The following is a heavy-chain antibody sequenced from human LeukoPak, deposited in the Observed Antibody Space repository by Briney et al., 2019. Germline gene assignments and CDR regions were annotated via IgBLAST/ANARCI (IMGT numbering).Heavy chain of an antibody. J-gene: IGHJ5*02. D-gene: IGHD3-10*01. CDR3: ARAITMVRGVTGFDP. Sequence: PSETLSLTCTVSGYSITRHYSWAWVRQPPGKGLEWIGSLYNSGSTYYSPSLKSRASLSVDTSKNELSLQLSSVTAADTAVYYCARAITMVRGVTGFDPWGQGTLVTVSS. V-gene: IGHV4-38-2*02. CDR2: LYNSGST. CDR1: GYSITRHYS.